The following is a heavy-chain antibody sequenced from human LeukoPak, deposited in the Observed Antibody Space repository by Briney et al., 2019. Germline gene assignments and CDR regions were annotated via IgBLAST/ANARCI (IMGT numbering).Heavy chain of an antibody. CDR2: INSDGSST. D-gene: IGHD5-12*01. CDR3: AGEDSGYKPGYFDY. J-gene: IGHJ4*02. CDR1: GFTFSSYW. V-gene: IGHV3-74*01. Sequence: PGGSLRLSCAASGFTFSSYWMHWVRQAPGKGLVWVSRINSDGSSTSYAASVKGRFTISRDNAKNTLYLQMNSLRAEDTAVYYCAGEDSGYKPGYFDYWGQGTLVTVSS.